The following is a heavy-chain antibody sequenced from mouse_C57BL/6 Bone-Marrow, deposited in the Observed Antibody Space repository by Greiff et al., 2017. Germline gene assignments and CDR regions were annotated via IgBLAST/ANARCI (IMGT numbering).Heavy chain of an antibody. V-gene: IGHV1-26*01. CDR1: GYTFTDYY. Sequence: EVQLQQSGPELVKPGASVKISCKASGYTFTDYYMNWVKQSHGKSLEWIGDINPNNGGTSYNQKFKGKATLTVDKSSSTAYMELRSLTSEDSAVYYCEGVGSEAMDYWGQGTSVTVSS. J-gene: IGHJ4*01. D-gene: IGHD1-1*01. CDR2: INPNNGGT. CDR3: EGVGSEAMDY.